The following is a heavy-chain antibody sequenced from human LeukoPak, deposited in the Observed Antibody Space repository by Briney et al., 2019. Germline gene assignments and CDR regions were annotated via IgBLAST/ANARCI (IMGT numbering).Heavy chain of an antibody. Sequence: PGGSLRLSCEASGFSIEDFGMSWVRQPPGKGLEWVSGVTWNGGSTGYAASVEGRLTISRDNAKNSLYLQMNSLRAEDTALYYCAMKFSRDYYYMDVWGKGTTVTVSS. V-gene: IGHV3-20*04. CDR3: AMKFSRDYYYMDV. CDR1: GFSIEDFG. J-gene: IGHJ6*03. CDR2: VTWNGGST.